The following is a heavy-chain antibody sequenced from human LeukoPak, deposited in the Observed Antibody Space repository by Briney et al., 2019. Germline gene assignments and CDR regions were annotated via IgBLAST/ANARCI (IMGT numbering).Heavy chain of an antibody. CDR3: ASANRLGRPQDNWFDP. Sequence: ASVKVSCKASGHTFTGYYMHWVRQAPAHGLERMGWINPKSGGTNYAQKFQGRVTMTRDTSISTAYMELSRLRSDDTAVYYCASANRLGRPQDNWFDPWGQGTLVTVSS. CDR2: INPKSGGT. CDR1: GHTFTGYY. V-gene: IGHV1-2*02. J-gene: IGHJ5*02. D-gene: IGHD4/OR15-4a*01.